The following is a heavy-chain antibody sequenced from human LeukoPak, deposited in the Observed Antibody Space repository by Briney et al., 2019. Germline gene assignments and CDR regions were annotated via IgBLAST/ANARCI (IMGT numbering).Heavy chain of an antibody. Sequence: GASVKVSCKASSYTFTSYGISWVRQAPGQGLEWMGWISAYNGNTNYAQKLQGRVTMTTDTSTSTAYMELRSLRSDDTAVYYCARDRSYYYGSGSYNLWGQGTLVTVSS. CDR3: ARDRSYYYGSGSYNL. D-gene: IGHD3-10*01. J-gene: IGHJ4*02. V-gene: IGHV1-18*01. CDR2: ISAYNGNT. CDR1: SYTFTSYG.